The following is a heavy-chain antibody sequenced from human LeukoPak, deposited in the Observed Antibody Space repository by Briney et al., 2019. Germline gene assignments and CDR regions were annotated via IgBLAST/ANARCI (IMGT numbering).Heavy chain of an antibody. Sequence: SETLSLTCTVSGDSISSFYWNWIRQPPGKGLEWIGYIYYSGNTNYNPSLKSRVTLSVDTSKNQFSLKLSSVTAADTAVYYCARYPNYYYYMDVWGKGTTVTISS. V-gene: IGHV4-59*01. CDR3: ARYPNYYYYMDV. CDR2: IYYSGNT. CDR1: GDSISSFY. J-gene: IGHJ6*03.